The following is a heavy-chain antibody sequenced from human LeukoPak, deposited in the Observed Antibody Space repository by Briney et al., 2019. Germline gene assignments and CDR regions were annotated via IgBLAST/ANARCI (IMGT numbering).Heavy chain of an antibody. CDR3: ARGPHYYGSGGYYPFDY. Sequence: ASVKVSCKGSGYTFTTYGISWVRQAPGQGLEWMGWISVYNGNTNYAQKFQGRVTMTTDTSTNTTYMELRSLISDDTAVYYCARGPHYYGSGGYYPFDYWGQGTLVTVSS. V-gene: IGHV1-18*01. CDR1: GYTFTTYG. CDR2: ISVYNGNT. D-gene: IGHD3-10*01. J-gene: IGHJ4*02.